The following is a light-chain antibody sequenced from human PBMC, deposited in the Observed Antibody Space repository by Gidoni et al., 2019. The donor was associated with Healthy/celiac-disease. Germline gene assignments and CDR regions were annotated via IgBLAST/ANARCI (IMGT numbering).Light chain of an antibody. CDR2: AAS. V-gene: IGKV1-39*01. CDR3: QQSYSTPWT. CDR1: QSISSY. Sequence: DIQMTQSPYSLSASVGDRVTISCRASQSISSYLTWYQQKPGKAPKLLIYAASSLPSGVPSRFSGRGSGTDFTLTISSLQPEDFATYYCQQSYSTPWTCGQGTKVEIK. J-gene: IGKJ1*01.